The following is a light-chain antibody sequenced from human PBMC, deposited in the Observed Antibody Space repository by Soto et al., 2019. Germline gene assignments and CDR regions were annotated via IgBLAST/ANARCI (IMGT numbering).Light chain of an antibody. CDR1: QSVSSN. Sequence: EIVMTQSPATLSVSPGEGATLSCRASQSVSSNLAWYQQKPGQVPRLLIYATSTRATGIPARFSGSGSGTEFTLTISSLQSEDFAVYYCQQYNNWLAITFGQGTRLEIK. V-gene: IGKV3-15*01. CDR3: QQYNNWLAIT. CDR2: ATS. J-gene: IGKJ5*01.